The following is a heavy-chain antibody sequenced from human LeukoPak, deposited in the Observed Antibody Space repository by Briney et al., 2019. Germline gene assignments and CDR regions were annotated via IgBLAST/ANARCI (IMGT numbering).Heavy chain of an antibody. Sequence: GGSLRLSCAASGFTFSNAWMNWVRQASGKGLEWIGRIKSKTDGGTTDYAAPVKGRFTISRDDSKNTLYLQLDSLRTGDTAVYYCSTGSPASGGLFDYWGQGTLVTVSS. CDR3: STGSPASGGLFDY. V-gene: IGHV3-15*01. J-gene: IGHJ4*02. CDR2: IKSKTDGGTT. D-gene: IGHD6-13*01. CDR1: GFTFSNAW.